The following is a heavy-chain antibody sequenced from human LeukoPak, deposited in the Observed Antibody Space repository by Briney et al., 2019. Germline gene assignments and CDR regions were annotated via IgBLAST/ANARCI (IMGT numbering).Heavy chain of an antibody. Sequence: SQTLSLTCAISGDSVSSSSAAWNWIRQSPSRGLEWLGRTYYYKSKNYNDYAVSVKSRITINPDTSKNQFSLRLNSVTPEDTAVYYCARDGAPRTAATPPFDYWGQGTLVTVSS. CDR1: GDSVSSSSAA. J-gene: IGHJ4*02. V-gene: IGHV6-1*01. CDR3: ARDGAPRTAATPPFDY. D-gene: IGHD1-1*01. CDR2: TYYYKSKNYN.